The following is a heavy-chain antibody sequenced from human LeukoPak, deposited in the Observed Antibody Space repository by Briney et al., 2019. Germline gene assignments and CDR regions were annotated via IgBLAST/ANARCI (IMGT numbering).Heavy chain of an antibody. CDR3: ASPYYYDSGGSTLWDY. Sequence: GGSLRLSCAASGFTFSSYAMSWVRQAPGKGLEWVSAISGGGGSTYYADSVKGRFTISRDNSKNTLYLQMNSLRAEDTAVYYCASPYYYDSGGSTLWDYWGQGTLVTVSS. D-gene: IGHD3-22*01. CDR2: ISGGGGST. J-gene: IGHJ4*02. V-gene: IGHV3-23*01. CDR1: GFTFSSYA.